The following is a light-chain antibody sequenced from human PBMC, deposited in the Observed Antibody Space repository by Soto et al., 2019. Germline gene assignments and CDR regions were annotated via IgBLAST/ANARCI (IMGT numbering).Light chain of an antibody. Sequence: IVLTQSPGTLSLSPWERATLSCRASQSVSSSYLAWYQQKPGQAPRFLIYGASSRATGIPDRFSGSGSGTDFPLTISRLEPEDFAVSYCQQYGSSPPTFGQGTKVDIK. CDR2: GAS. CDR3: QQYGSSPPT. CDR1: QSVSSSY. V-gene: IGKV3-20*01. J-gene: IGKJ1*01.